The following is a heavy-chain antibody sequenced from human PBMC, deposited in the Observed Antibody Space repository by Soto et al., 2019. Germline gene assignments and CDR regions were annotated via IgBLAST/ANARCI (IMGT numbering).Heavy chain of an antibody. CDR3: AKGRSSSWKYNWFDP. J-gene: IGHJ5*02. V-gene: IGHV3-23*01. Sequence: GGSLRLSCAASGFTFSSYAMSWVRQAPGKGLEWVSAISGSGGSTYYADSVKGRFTISRDNSKNTLYLQMNSLRAEDTAVYYCAKGRSSSWKYNWFDPWGQGTLVTVSS. CDR2: ISGSGGST. D-gene: IGHD6-13*01. CDR1: GFTFSSYA.